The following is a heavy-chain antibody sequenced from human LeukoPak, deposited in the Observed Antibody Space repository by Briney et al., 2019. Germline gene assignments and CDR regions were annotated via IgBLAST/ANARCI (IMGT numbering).Heavy chain of an antibody. Sequence: SGGSLRLSCAASGFTFTNYWMHWVRQAPGMGLVWVSRLPPDERGIIYADSVKGRFTVSRDNAKNTVYLQMNNLRVDDTAMYYCVGTIASRGSEYWGQGALVTVSS. V-gene: IGHV3-74*01. CDR2: LPPDERGI. J-gene: IGHJ4*02. CDR3: VGTIASRGSEY. CDR1: GFTFTNYW. D-gene: IGHD6-6*01.